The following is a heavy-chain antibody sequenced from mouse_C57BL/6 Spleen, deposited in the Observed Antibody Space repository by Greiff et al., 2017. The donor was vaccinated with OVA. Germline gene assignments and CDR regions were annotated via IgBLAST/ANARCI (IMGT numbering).Heavy chain of an antibody. D-gene: IGHD2-12*01. CDR2: INPNNGGT. Sequence: VQLQQSGPELVKPGASVKISCKASGYTFTDYYMNWVKQSHGKSLEWIGDINPNNGGTSYNQKFKGKATLTVDKSSSTAYMELRSLTSEDSAVYYCARKGYSRYAMDYGGQGTSVTVSS. J-gene: IGHJ4*01. V-gene: IGHV1-26*01. CDR1: GYTFTDYY. CDR3: ARKGYSRYAMDY.